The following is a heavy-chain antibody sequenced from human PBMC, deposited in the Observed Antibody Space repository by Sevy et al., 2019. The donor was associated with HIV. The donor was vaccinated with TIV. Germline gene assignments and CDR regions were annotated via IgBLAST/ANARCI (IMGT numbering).Heavy chain of an antibody. V-gene: IGHV3-33*01. CDR2: IWSDGAYQ. J-gene: IGHJ1*01. Sequence: GESLKISCAATGFTFSNYAMHWVRQAPGKGMEWVAIIWSDGAYQYHGDSVKGRFTISRDNSKNTLYLQMNNVRVEDTAVDCFARGGNYYEKAAYYALNSWGQGTLVTVSS. CDR3: ARGGNYYEKAAYYALNS. CDR1: GFTFSNYA. D-gene: IGHD3-22*01.